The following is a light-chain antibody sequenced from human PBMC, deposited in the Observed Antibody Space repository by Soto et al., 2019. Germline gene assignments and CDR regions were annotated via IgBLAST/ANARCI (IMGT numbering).Light chain of an antibody. Sequence: EIVLTQSPGTLSLSPGERATLSCRASQSVRSRYLAWYQQKPGQAPRLLIYDASSRATGIPDRFSGSGSGTDFTLTISRLEPEDFAVYYCQQYGSSPQTFGQGDKVEIK. CDR1: QSVRSRY. CDR2: DAS. V-gene: IGKV3-20*01. J-gene: IGKJ1*01. CDR3: QQYGSSPQT.